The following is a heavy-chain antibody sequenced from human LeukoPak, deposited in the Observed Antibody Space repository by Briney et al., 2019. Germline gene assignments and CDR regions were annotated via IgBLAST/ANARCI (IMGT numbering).Heavy chain of an antibody. D-gene: IGHD4-23*01. CDR3: ARVAYGGNSGNWYFDL. CDR1: GFTVSSNY. Sequence: PGGSLRLSCAASGFTVSSNYMSWVRQAPGKGLEWVSVIYSGGSTYYADSVKGRFTISRDNSKNTLYLQMNSLRAEDTAVYYCARVAYGGNSGNWYFDLWGRGTLVTVSS. CDR2: IYSGGST. J-gene: IGHJ2*01. V-gene: IGHV3-53*01.